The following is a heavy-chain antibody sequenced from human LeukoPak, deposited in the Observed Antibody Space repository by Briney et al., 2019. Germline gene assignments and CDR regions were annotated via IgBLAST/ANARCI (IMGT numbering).Heavy chain of an antibody. V-gene: IGHV1-18*01. J-gene: IGHJ6*03. Sequence: ASVKLSCKASGYTFTRYGISWVRQAPGPGLEWLGWISAYNGKTDYAQNVQARVTLSTDTSTSTAYMELRSLRSDDTAVYYCARDTYTSVTAMDVWGKGTTVTVSS. CDR3: ARDTYTSVTAMDV. CDR2: ISAYNGKT. CDR1: GYTFTRYG. D-gene: IGHD4-17*01.